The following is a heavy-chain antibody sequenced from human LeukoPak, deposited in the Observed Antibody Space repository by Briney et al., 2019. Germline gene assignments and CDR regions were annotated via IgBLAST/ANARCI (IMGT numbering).Heavy chain of an antibody. CDR2: ISGSGGST. Sequence: GGSLRLSCAASGFTFSSYGMSLVRQAPGKGLEWVSAISGSGGSTYYADSVKGRFTISRDNSKNTLYLQMNSLRAEDTAVYYCAKGQMIVVVITPDYWGQGTLVTVSS. CDR3: AKGQMIVVVITPDY. D-gene: IGHD3-22*01. V-gene: IGHV3-23*01. CDR1: GFTFSSYG. J-gene: IGHJ4*02.